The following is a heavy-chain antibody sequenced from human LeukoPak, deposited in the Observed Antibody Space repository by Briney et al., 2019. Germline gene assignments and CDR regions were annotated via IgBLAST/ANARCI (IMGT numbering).Heavy chain of an antibody. CDR3: ARKYPDHWFDP. CDR2: IYHSGST. CDR1: GGSISSSNW. J-gene: IGHJ5*02. V-gene: IGHV4-4*02. Sequence: PSETLSLTCAVSGGSISSSNWWSWVRQPPGKGLEWIGEIYHSGSTNYNPSLKSRVTISVDTSKNQFSLKLSSVTAADTAVYYCARKYPDHWFDPWGQGTLVTVSS. D-gene: IGHD2/OR15-2a*01.